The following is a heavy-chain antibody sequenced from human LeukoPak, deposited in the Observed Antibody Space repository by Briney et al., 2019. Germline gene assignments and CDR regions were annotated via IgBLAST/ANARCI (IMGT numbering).Heavy chain of an antibody. V-gene: IGHV3-30*03. CDR3: ARDQELWSGYGCLDC. Sequence: PGTSLRLSCAASGFTFSSYGMHWVRQAPGKGLHWVSVISYDGGNKYYADSVKGRFTISRDNSKNTLFLQMNSLRPEDTAVYYCARDQELWSGYGCLDCWGQGTLVTVSS. D-gene: IGHD3-3*01. CDR1: GFTFSSYG. J-gene: IGHJ4*02. CDR2: ISYDGGNK.